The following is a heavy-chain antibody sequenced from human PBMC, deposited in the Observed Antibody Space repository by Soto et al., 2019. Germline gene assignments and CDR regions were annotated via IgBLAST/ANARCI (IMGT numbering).Heavy chain of an antibody. D-gene: IGHD6-19*01. CDR2: ISGSGGST. CDR1: GFTFSSYS. CDR3: AKDSSSGWYWVY. J-gene: IGHJ1*01. V-gene: IGHV3-23*01. Sequence: GGSLRLSCAASGFTFSSYSMSWVRQAPGKGLEWVSAISGSGGSTYYTDSVKGRFTISRDNSKNTLYLQMNSLRAEDTAVYYCAKDSSSGWYWVYWGQGTLVTVSS.